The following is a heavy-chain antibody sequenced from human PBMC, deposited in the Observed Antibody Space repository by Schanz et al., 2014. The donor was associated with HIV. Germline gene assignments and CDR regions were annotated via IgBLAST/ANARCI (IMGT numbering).Heavy chain of an antibody. D-gene: IGHD3-16*01. CDR3: ARVANWDYYGMDV. J-gene: IGHJ6*02. Sequence: VQLLESGGGLVRPGGSLRLSCVASGFTFRTHGIHWVRQAPAKGLEWVAVISYDGSIKEYADSVKGRFTISRDNSKNTLYLQMNSLRAEDTAVYYCARVANWDYYGMDVWGRGTTVTVSS. CDR2: ISYDGSIK. CDR1: GFTFRTHG. V-gene: IGHV3-30*03.